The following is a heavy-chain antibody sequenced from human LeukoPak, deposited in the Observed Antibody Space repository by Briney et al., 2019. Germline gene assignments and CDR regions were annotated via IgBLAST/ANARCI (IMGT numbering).Heavy chain of an antibody. CDR1: GFTFSSYA. Sequence: PGRSLRLSCAASGFTFSSYAMHWVRQAPGKGLEWVAVISYDGSNKYYADSVKGRFTISRDNSKNTLYLQMNSLRAEDTAVYYCAREQQWLAGDYFDYWGQGTLVTVSS. CDR2: ISYDGSNK. V-gene: IGHV3-30*04. J-gene: IGHJ4*02. CDR3: AREQQWLAGDYFDY. D-gene: IGHD6-19*01.